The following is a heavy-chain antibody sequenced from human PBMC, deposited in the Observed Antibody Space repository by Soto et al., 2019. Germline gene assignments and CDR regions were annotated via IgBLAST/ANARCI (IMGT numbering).Heavy chain of an antibody. CDR3: ARDHYDSSGYYSYDAFDI. D-gene: IGHD3-22*01. V-gene: IGHV4-59*01. Sequence: PSETLSLTCTVSGGSISSYYWSWIRQPPGKGLEWIGNIYYSGSTNYNPSLKSRVTISVDTSKNQFSLKLSSVTAADTAVYYCARDHYDSSGYYSYDAFDIWGQGTTVTVSS. CDR1: GGSISSYY. J-gene: IGHJ3*02. CDR2: IYYSGST.